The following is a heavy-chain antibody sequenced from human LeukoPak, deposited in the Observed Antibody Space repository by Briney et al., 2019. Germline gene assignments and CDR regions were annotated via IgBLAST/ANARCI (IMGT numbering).Heavy chain of an antibody. V-gene: IGHV3-30-3*01. CDR2: ISYDGSNK. CDR3: ARVSDYYYGMDV. J-gene: IGHJ6*02. CDR1: GFTFSSYA. Sequence: GGSLRLSCAASGFTFSSYAMHWVRQAPGKGLEWVAVISYDGSNKYYADSVKGRFTISRDNSKNTLYLQMNSLRAEDTAVYYCARVSDYYYGMDVWGQGTTVTVSS.